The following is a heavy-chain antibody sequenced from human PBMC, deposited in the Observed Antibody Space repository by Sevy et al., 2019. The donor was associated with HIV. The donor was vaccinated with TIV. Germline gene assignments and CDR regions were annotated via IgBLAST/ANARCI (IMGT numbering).Heavy chain of an antibody. CDR2: ISSSSSYI. CDR1: GFTFSSYS. J-gene: IGHJ6*02. D-gene: IGHD6-13*01. Sequence: GGSLRLSCAASGFTFSSYSMNWVRQAPGKGLEWVSSISSSSSYIYYADSVKGRFTISRDNAKNSLYLQMNSLRAEDTAVYYCARDVGSSWPGGGYYGMDVWGQGTTVTVSS. V-gene: IGHV3-21*01. CDR3: ARDVGSSWPGGGYYGMDV.